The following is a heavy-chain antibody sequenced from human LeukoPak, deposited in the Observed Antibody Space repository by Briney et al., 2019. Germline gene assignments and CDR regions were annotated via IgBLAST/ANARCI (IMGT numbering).Heavy chain of an antibody. J-gene: IGHJ4*02. Sequence: GASVKVSCKASGYTFTDYFLHWVRQAPGQGLEWMGWISAYNGNTNYAQKLQGRVTMTRDTSTSTVYMELSSLRSEDTAVYYCAREGNYGDYVYYFDYWGQGTLVTVSS. CDR3: AREGNYGDYVYYFDY. D-gene: IGHD4-17*01. CDR2: ISAYNGNT. CDR1: GYTFTDYF. V-gene: IGHV1-18*04.